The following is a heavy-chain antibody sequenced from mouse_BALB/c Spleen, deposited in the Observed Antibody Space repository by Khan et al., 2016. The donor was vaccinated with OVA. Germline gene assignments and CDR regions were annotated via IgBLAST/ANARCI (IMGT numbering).Heavy chain of an antibody. Sequence: QVQLQQSGAELARPGASVKLSCKASGYTFTSYWMQWVKQRPGQGLEWIGTIYPGDGDTRYTQKFKGKATLTADKSPSTAYMQLSSLASEDSAVYYCASYRYDYFDYWGQGTTLTVSS. D-gene: IGHD2-14*01. CDR3: ASYRYDYFDY. CDR1: GYTFTSYW. CDR2: IYPGDGDT. V-gene: IGHV1-87*01. J-gene: IGHJ2*01.